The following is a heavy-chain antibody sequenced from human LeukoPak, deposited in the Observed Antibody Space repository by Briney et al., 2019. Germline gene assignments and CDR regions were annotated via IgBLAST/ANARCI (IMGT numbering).Heavy chain of an antibody. D-gene: IGHD4-11*01. CDR3: ARDPQQLSFDY. V-gene: IGHV3-30*19. CDR1: GFTFSSYG. J-gene: IGHJ4*02. Sequence: GGSLRLSCAASGFTFSSYGMQWVRQAPGKGLEWVAVIWYDGSNKYYADSVKGRFTISRDNSKNTLYLQVNSLRAEDTAVYYCARDPQQLSFDYWGQGTLVTVSS. CDR2: IWYDGSNK.